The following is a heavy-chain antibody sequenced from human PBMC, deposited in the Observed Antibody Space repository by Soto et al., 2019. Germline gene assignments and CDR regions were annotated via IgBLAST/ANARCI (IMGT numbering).Heavy chain of an antibody. V-gene: IGHV1-2*04. D-gene: IGHD3-22*01. CDR2: INPNSGGT. CDR3: ARSCSYDSSGYSCY. J-gene: IGHJ4*02. Sequence: ASVQVSCKASGYTFTGYYMHWVRQAPGQGLEWMGWINPNSGGTNYAQKFQGWVTMTRDTSISTAYMELSRLRSDDTAVYYCARSCSYDSSGYSCYWGQGTLVTVSS. CDR1: GYTFTGYY.